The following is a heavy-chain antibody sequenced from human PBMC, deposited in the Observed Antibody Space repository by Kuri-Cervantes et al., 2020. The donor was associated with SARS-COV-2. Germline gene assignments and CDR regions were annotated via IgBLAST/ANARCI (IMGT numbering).Heavy chain of an antibody. CDR2: IWYDGSNK. CDR1: GFTFSSYG. J-gene: IGHJ6*02. CDR3: ARSSGQIFYYYGMDV. D-gene: IGHD2-15*01. V-gene: IGHV3-33*08. Sequence: GGSLRLSCAASGFTFSSYGMHWVRQAPGKGLGWVAVIWYDGSNKYYADSVKGRFTISRDNSKNTLYLQMNSLRAEDTAVYYCARSSGQIFYYYGMDVWGQGTTVTVSS.